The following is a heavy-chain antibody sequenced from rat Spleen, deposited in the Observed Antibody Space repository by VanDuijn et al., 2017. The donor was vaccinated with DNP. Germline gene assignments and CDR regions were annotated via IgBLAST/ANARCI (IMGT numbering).Heavy chain of an antibody. CDR2: ISNTGGST. CDR3: ARSDSYGFPY. Sequence: EVQLVESGGGLVQPGRSLKIACVASGFTFNNYWMTWIRQAPGKGLEWVASISNTGGSTYYPDSVKGRFTISRDNAKSTLYLQMNSLRSEDTATYYCARSDSYGFPYWGQGTLVTVSS. CDR1: GFTFNNYW. V-gene: IGHV5-31*01. J-gene: IGHJ3*01. D-gene: IGHD1-2*01.